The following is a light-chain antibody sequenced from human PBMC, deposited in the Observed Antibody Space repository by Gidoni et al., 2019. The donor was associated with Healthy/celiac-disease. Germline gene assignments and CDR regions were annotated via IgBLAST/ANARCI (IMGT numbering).Light chain of an antibody. Sequence: SSELTQDPAVSVALGQTVRITCQGDSLRSYYASWYQQKPGQAPVLVIYGKNNRPSGIPDRFSGSSSGNTASLTITGAQAEDEADYYCNSRDSSGNPNWVFGGGTKLIVL. V-gene: IGLV3-19*01. CDR1: SLRSYY. J-gene: IGLJ3*02. CDR3: NSRDSSGNPNWV. CDR2: GKN.